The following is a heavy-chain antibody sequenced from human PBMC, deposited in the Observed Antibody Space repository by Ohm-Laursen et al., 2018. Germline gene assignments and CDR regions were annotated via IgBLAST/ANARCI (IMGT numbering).Heavy chain of an antibody. CDR2: IEQDGSEK. V-gene: IGHV3-7*01. D-gene: IGHD3-16*01. CDR3: ARTARGSRDY. Sequence: SLRLSCAASGFTFSTYWMTWVRQAPGKGLEWVANIEQDGSEKYYVDSLKGRFTISRDNAKNSLFLQMNSLRGEDTAVYYCARTARGSRDYWGQGTLVTVSS. CDR1: GFTFSTYW. J-gene: IGHJ4*02.